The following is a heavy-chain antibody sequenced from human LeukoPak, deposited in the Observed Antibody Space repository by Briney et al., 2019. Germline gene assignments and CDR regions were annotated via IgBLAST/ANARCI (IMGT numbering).Heavy chain of an antibody. CDR2: ISYDGSNQ. V-gene: IGHV3-30*03. CDR1: GFTFSGYV. D-gene: IGHD6-19*01. J-gene: IGHJ4*02. Sequence: PGGSLRLSCAASGFTFSGYVMHWVRQAPGKGLEWVAVISYDGSNQYYADSVKGRFTISRDNSKNTLSLQMNSLRAEDTAVYYCVTRKAVAAGWDSWGQGTLVTVSS. CDR3: VTRKAVAAGWDS.